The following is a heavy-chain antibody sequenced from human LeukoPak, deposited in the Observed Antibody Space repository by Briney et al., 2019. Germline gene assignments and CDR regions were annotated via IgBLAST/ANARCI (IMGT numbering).Heavy chain of an antibody. CDR1: GGSISSGDYY. CDR3: ARLTIFGVVMYFDY. V-gene: IGHV4-30-4*08. D-gene: IGHD3-3*01. Sequence: SGTLSLTCTVSGGSISSGDYYWSWIRQPPGKGLEWIGYIYYSGSTYYNPSLKSRVTISVDTSKNQFSLKLSSVTAADTAVYYCARLTIFGVVMYFDYWGQGTLVTVSS. CDR2: IYYSGST. J-gene: IGHJ4*02.